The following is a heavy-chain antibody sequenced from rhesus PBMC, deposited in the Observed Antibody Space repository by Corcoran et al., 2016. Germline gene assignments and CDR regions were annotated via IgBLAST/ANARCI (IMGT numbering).Heavy chain of an antibody. CDR3: AREYSHYYGLDS. J-gene: IGHJ6*01. CDR1: GVTFGSNA. CDR2: IVPLVGVT. D-gene: IGHD4-23*01. Sequence: QVQLVQSGAEVKKTGASVKGSWKAAGVTFGSNAISWGRQATGQGLGWMGGIVPLVGVTPYAQKFQGRVTITADTSTSTASMELSSLRSEDTAMYYCAREYSHYYGLDSWGQGVVVTVSS. V-gene: IGHV1S10*01.